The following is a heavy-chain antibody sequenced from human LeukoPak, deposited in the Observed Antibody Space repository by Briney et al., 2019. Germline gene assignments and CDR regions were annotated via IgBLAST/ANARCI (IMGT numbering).Heavy chain of an antibody. V-gene: IGHV4-61*02. D-gene: IGHD3-16*02. CDR3: ARDKSYDYVWGSYRPTNWFDP. J-gene: IGHJ5*02. Sequence: PSQTLSLNCTVSGGSISSRSYYWSWIRQPAGKGLEWIGRIYTSGSTNYNPSLKSRVTISVDTSKNQFSLKLSSVTAADTAVYYCARDKSYDYVWGSYRPTNWFDPWGQGTLVTVSS. CDR1: GGSISSRSYY. CDR2: IYTSGST.